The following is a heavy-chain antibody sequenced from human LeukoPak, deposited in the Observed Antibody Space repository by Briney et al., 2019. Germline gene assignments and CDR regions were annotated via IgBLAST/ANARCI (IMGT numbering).Heavy chain of an antibody. CDR2: ISSSGSTI. V-gene: IGHV3-11*01. D-gene: IGHD5-24*01. Sequence: GRSLRLSCAASGFTFSDYYMSWIRQAPGKGLEWVSYISSSGSTIYYADSVKGRFTISRDNAKNSLYLQMNSLRAEDTAVYYCARDRWLQLGAFDIWGQGTMVTVSS. J-gene: IGHJ3*02. CDR3: ARDRWLQLGAFDI. CDR1: GFTFSDYY.